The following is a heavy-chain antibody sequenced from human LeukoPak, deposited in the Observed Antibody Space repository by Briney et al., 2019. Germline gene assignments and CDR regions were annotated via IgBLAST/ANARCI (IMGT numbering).Heavy chain of an antibody. J-gene: IGHJ4*02. CDR3: ARDIAGLSDY. CDR2: ISSGSSYI. D-gene: IGHD2-15*01. Sequence: GGSLRLSCAASGFTFSTYSMNWVRQAPGKGLEWVSSISSGSSYIYYADPLKGRITISRDNAKNSLYLQMNSLRAEDTAVYYCARDIAGLSDYWGQGTLVTVSS. V-gene: IGHV3-21*01. CDR1: GFTFSTYS.